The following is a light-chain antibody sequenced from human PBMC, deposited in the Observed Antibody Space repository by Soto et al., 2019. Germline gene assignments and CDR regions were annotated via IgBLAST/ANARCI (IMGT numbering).Light chain of an antibody. CDR3: QQYYNSVLT. J-gene: IGKJ4*01. CDR1: QSISNF. Sequence: DIQMTQSPSSLSASLGDRVTITCRANQSISNFLNWVQHKPGNAPKVLISAASTLQSGVPPRFSGSESGTDFTLTISSLQPEDSASYYCQQYYNSVLTFGGGTKVEIK. CDR2: AAS. V-gene: IGKV1-39*01.